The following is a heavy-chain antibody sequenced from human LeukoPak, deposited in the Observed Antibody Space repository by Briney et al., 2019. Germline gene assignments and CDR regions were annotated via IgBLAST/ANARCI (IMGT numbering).Heavy chain of an antibody. Sequence: GGSLRLSCAASGFTFSSHSMNWVRQAPGKGLEWVSYISSTSTTIYYADSVKGRFTISRDNAKNSLYLQMNSLRDEDTAVYYCVRVLTVTFDSWGQGTLVTVSS. V-gene: IGHV3-48*02. CDR2: ISSTSTTI. CDR1: GFTFSSHS. D-gene: IGHD4-17*01. J-gene: IGHJ4*02. CDR3: VRVLTVTFDS.